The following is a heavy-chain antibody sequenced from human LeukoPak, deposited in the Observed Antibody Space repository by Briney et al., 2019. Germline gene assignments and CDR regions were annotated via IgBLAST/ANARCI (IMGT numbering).Heavy chain of an antibody. D-gene: IGHD3-10*01. J-gene: IGHJ3*02. CDR2: IYYSGNT. Sequence: SETLSLTCTVSGGSISNKYWSWIRQPPGKGLEWIGYIYYSGNTNYNPSLKSRVTILVDTSKNQVSLKLSSVTAADTAVYYCARGVASRDAFDIWGQGTMVTVSS. V-gene: IGHV4-59*12. CDR3: ARGVASRDAFDI. CDR1: GGSISNKY.